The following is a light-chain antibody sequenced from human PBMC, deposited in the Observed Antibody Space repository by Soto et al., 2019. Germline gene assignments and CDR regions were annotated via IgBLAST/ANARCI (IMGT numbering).Light chain of an antibody. CDR1: NSDVGAYNY. CDR3: SSYAGSNNFVI. Sequence: QSVLTQPPSASGSPGQSVTISCTGSNSDVGAYNYVSWYRQHPGKAPKLMIYEVTKRPSGVPDRFSGSKSGNTASLTVSGLQAEDEAEYYCSSYAGSNNFVIFGGGTKVTVL. CDR2: EVT. V-gene: IGLV2-8*01. J-gene: IGLJ2*01.